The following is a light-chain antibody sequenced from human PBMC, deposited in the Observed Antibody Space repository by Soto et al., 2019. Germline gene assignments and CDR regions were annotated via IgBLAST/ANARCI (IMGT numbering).Light chain of an antibody. CDR3: QQYNNWPPWT. V-gene: IGKV3-15*01. Sequence: EIVMTQSPATLSVSPEERATLSCSASQSVSSNLAWYQQKPGQAPRLLIYGASTRATGIPARFSGSGSGTEFTHTISSLQSEDFAVYYCQQYNNWPPWTFGQGTKVEIK. CDR1: QSVSSN. J-gene: IGKJ1*01. CDR2: GAS.